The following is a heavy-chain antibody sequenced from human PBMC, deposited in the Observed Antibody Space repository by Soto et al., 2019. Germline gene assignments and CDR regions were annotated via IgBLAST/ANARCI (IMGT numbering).Heavy chain of an antibody. J-gene: IGHJ4*02. V-gene: IGHV3-30*18. D-gene: IGHD6-19*01. CDR2: ISYDGSNK. CDR3: AKDHGYSSFCVDY. Sequence: QVQLVESGGGVVQPGRSLRLSCAASGFTFSSNSMHWVRQAPGKGLEWVAVISYDGSNKYQADSVKGRFTISRDNSKNTLYLQMNSLRAEDTAVYYCAKDHGYSSFCVDYWGQGTLVTVSS. CDR1: GFTFSSNS.